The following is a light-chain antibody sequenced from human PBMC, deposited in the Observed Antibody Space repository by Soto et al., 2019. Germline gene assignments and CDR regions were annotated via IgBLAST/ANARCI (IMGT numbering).Light chain of an antibody. CDR2: YDS. J-gene: IGLJ2*01. V-gene: IGLV3-21*04. CDR1: NIGSKS. CDR3: QVWDSSSDHVV. Sequence: SYELPQPPSVSVAPGKTARLTCGGNNIGSKSVHWYQQKPGQAPVLVIYYDSVRPSGIPARFSGSNSGNTATLTISMVEAGDEADYYCQVWDSSSDHVVFGGGTKLTVL.